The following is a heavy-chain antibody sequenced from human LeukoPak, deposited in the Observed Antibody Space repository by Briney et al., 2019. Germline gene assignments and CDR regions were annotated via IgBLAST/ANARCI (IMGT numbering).Heavy chain of an antibody. Sequence: SETLSLTCTVSGGSISNYYWSWIRQPPGKGLEWIGYIFYRGSIDYSPSLQSRVTISVDTSKNHLSLRLTSVTAADTAVYFCARGVILGQDDAFDIWGRGTMVTVSS. V-gene: IGHV4-59*12. CDR1: GGSISNYY. D-gene: IGHD3/OR15-3a*01. CDR3: ARGVILGQDDAFDI. CDR2: IFYRGSI. J-gene: IGHJ3*02.